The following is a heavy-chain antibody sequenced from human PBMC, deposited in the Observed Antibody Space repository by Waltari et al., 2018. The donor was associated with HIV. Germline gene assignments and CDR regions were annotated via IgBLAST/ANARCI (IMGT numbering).Heavy chain of an antibody. V-gene: IGHV3-64*02. CDR3: ARAARGYFDY. Sequence: EVQLVESGEGLVQPGGSLRLSCAASGFTFSSYAMHWVGQAPGKGLEYVSAISRNGGSTYYADSVKGRFTISRDNSKNTLYLQMGSLRAEDMAVYYCARAARGYFDYWGQGTLVTVSS. CDR2: ISRNGGST. CDR1: GFTFSSYA. J-gene: IGHJ4*02.